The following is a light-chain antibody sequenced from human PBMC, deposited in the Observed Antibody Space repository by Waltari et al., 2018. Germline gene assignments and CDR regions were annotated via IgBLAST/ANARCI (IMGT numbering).Light chain of an antibody. CDR3: QQRSNWPIS. V-gene: IGKV3-11*01. J-gene: IGKJ5*01. Sequence: IVLTQSPPTLSLSPGERATLSCRASQSVSDYLAWYQQKPGQAPRLLISAASNRATGIPARFSGSGSGTDFTLTISSLEPEDFAFYYCQQRSNWPISFGQGTRLEIK. CDR1: QSVSDY. CDR2: AAS.